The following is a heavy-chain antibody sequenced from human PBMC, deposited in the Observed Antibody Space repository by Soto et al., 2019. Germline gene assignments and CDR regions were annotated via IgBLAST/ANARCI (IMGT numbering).Heavy chain of an antibody. J-gene: IGHJ6*02. D-gene: IGHD3-10*01. CDR1: GYTFTNYY. V-gene: IGHV1-46*01. CDR2: INPSAGST. Sequence: ASVKVSCKASGYTFTNYYMHWVRQAPGQGLEWMGIINPSAGSTSYAQKFQGRVTMTRDTSTSTVNMKLSSLTSEDTAVYYCARHRLGEGLYSYCGMDVWGRGTTVIVSS. CDR3: ARHRLGEGLYSYCGMDV.